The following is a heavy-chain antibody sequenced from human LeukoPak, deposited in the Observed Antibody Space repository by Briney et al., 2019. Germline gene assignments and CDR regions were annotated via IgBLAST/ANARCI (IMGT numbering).Heavy chain of an antibody. D-gene: IGHD3-10*01. CDR1: PRPFTGYY. CDR2: IDHTGSI. Sequence: SETLSLTCSVNPRPFTGYYWRRIRQPPGKGLEWIGEIDHTGSISYNPSLRSRVTISVDTFKNQFSLNLRSVTAAGRAIYCWARGGYGPGSQCRYWGQGTLVTVSS. CDR3: ARGGYGPGSQCRY. V-gene: IGHV4-34*01. J-gene: IGHJ4*02.